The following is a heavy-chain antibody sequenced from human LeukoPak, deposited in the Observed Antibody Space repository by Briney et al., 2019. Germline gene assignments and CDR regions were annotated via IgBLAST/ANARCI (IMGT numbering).Heavy chain of an antibody. V-gene: IGHV3-21*04. Sequence: GGSLRLSCAASGFTFSSYSVNWVRQAPGKGLEWVSSISSSSSYIYYADSVKGRFTISRDNAKNSLYLQMNSLRAEDTAVYYCAKDRKGVGFDYWGQGTLVTVSS. CDR1: GFTFSSYS. J-gene: IGHJ4*02. CDR2: ISSSSSYI. CDR3: AKDRKGVGFDY.